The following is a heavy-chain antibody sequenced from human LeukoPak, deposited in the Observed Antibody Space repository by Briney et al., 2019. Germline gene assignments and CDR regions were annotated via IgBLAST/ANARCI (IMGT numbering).Heavy chain of an antibody. Sequence: GGSLRLSCATSGFTFSDYYMSWIRQAPGKGLEWVSTIYSGGTTYYADSVMGRFTISRHNSRNTLYLQMNSLRAEDTAVYYCARVDTVMAYYFDLWGQGTLVTVSS. D-gene: IGHD5-18*01. CDR2: IYSGGTT. V-gene: IGHV3-53*04. CDR3: ARVDTVMAYYFDL. CDR1: GFTFSDYY. J-gene: IGHJ4*02.